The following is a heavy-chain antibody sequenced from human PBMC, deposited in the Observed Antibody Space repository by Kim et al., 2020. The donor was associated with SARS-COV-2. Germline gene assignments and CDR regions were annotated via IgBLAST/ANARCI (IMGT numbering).Heavy chain of an antibody. CDR3: AKGMYSGYDYGFDF. D-gene: IGHD5-12*01. CDR1: GFNFTNYA. CDR2: LSGSGTSS. J-gene: IGHJ4*02. V-gene: IGHV3-23*01. Sequence: GGSLRLSCAASGFNFTNYAMTWVRQAPGKGLEWVSTLSGSGTSSYSADSLKGRFTVSRDNSKNMLYLRMSSLRAGDTALYYCAKGMYSGYDYGFDFGGQG.